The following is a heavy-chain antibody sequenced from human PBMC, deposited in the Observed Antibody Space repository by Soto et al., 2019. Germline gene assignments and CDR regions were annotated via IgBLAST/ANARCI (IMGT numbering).Heavy chain of an antibody. V-gene: IGHV1-18*01. D-gene: IGHD6-25*01. CDR3: ARDSVSHWFDP. Sequence: ASVEVSCKASGYTLNSNGSRWVRQAPGQGLEWMGWISAYNGNTNYAQKLQGRVTMTTDTSTSTAYMELRSLRSDDTAVYYCARDSVSHWFDPWGQGTLVTVSS. CDR1: GYTLNSNG. CDR2: ISAYNGNT. J-gene: IGHJ5*02.